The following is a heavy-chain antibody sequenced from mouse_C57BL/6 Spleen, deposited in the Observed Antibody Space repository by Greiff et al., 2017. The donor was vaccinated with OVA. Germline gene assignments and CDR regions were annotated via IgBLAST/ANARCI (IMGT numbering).Heavy chain of an antibody. J-gene: IGHJ4*01. V-gene: IGHV1-19*01. CDR2: INPYNGGT. Sequence: EVKLVESGPVLVKPGASVKMSCKASGYTFTDYYMNWVKQSHGKSLEWIGVINPYNGGTSYNQKFKGKATLTVDKSSSTAYMELNSLTSEDSAVYYCARGYYGSSLYYAMDYWGQGTSVTVSS. D-gene: IGHD1-1*01. CDR3: ARGYYGSSLYYAMDY. CDR1: GYTFTDYY.